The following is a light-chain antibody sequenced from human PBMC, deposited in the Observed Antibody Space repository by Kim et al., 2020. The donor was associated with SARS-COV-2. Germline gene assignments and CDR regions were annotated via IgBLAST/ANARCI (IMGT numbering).Light chain of an antibody. CDR1: QSVSRW. CDR2: DGS. Sequence: DIQMTQSPSTLSASVGDRVTLTCRASQSVSRWLAWYQQKPGKAPKLLIYDGSNLQSGVPSRFSGSGSGTEFTLTISSLQPDDFAIYYCQHRLTFGQGTKVDIK. J-gene: IGKJ1*01. CDR3: QHRLT. V-gene: IGKV1-5*01.